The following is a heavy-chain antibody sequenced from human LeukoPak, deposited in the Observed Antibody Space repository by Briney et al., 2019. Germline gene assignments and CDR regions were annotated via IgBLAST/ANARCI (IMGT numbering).Heavy chain of an antibody. CDR2: IKQDGSEK. Sequence: GGSLRLSCAASGFTFSSYWMSWVRQAPGKGLEWVANIKQDGSEKYYVDSVKGRFTISRDNAKNSLYLQMNSLRAEDTAVYYCAREYCSGGSCYHDYWRQGTLVTVSS. V-gene: IGHV3-7*01. D-gene: IGHD2-15*01. J-gene: IGHJ4*02. CDR3: AREYCSGGSCYHDY. CDR1: GFTFSSYW.